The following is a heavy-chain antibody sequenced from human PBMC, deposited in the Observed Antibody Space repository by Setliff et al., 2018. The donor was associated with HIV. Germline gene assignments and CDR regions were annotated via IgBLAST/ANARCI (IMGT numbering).Heavy chain of an antibody. CDR1: GGSISSSSYY. CDR2: IYYSGST. CDR3: ARSLTKQLVLGTSREYYFDS. D-gene: IGHD6-13*01. J-gene: IGHJ4*02. V-gene: IGHV4-39*07. Sequence: SETLSLTCTVSGGSISSSSYYWGWIRQPPGKGLEWIGSIYYSGSTYYNPSLKSRVTISVDTSKNQVSLRLRSVTAADTAVYYCARSLTKQLVLGTSREYYFDSWGLGALVTVSS.